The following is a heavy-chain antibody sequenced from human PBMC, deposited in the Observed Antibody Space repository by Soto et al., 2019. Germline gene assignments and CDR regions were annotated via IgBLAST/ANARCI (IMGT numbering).Heavy chain of an antibody. J-gene: IGHJ4*02. CDR2: IYYSGST. Sequence: QVQLQESGPGLVKPSQTLSLTCTVSGGSISSGGYYWSWIRQHPGKGLEWIGYIYYSGSTYYNPSLKSRVTISVDTSKNQFSLKLSSVTAADTAVYYCARGDTYYDILTGYSSSEPLFDYWGQGTLVTVSS. CDR1: GGSISSGGYY. V-gene: IGHV4-31*03. CDR3: ARGDTYYDILTGYSSSEPLFDY. D-gene: IGHD3-9*01.